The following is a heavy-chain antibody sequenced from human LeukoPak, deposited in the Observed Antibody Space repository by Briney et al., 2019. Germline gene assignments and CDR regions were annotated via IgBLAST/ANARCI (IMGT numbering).Heavy chain of an antibody. CDR2: IYYSGST. CDR3: ASRAGSGYYDH. J-gene: IGHJ4*02. CDR1: GGSISSYY. V-gene: IGHV4-59*01. D-gene: IGHD3-3*01. Sequence: SETLSLTCTVSGGSISSYYWSWIRQPPGKGLEWIGYIYYSGSTNYNPSLKSRVTISVDTSKNQFSLKLSSVTAADTAVYYCASRAGSGYYDHWGQGTLVTVSS.